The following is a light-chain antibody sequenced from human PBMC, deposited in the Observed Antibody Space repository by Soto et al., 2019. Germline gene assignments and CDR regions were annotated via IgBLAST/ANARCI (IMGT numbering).Light chain of an antibody. CDR2: GAS. Sequence: EVVVTQSPGTLSLSPGERATLSCRASPGTDANYLAWYQQKPGQAPRLLIYGASSRATGIPDRFSGSGSRTDFTLTISRLEPEDFSMYYCQHYGKFPLTFAPGTRLDIK. CDR1: PGTDANY. J-gene: IGKJ3*01. CDR3: QHYGKFPLT. V-gene: IGKV3-20*01.